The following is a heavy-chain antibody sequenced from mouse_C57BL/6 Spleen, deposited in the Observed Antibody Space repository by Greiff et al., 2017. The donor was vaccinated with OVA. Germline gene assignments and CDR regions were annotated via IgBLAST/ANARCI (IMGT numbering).Heavy chain of an antibody. V-gene: IGHV1-80*01. CDR3: ARRLRQGFDY. D-gene: IGHD2-4*01. CDR1: GYAFSSYW. J-gene: IGHJ2*01. CDR2: NYPGDGDT. Sequence: VQLVESGAELVKPGASVKISCKASGYAFSSYWMNWVKQRPGKGLEWIGQNYPGDGDTNYNGKFKGKATLTADKSSSTAYMQLSSLTSEDSAVYFCARRLRQGFDYWGQGTTLTVSS.